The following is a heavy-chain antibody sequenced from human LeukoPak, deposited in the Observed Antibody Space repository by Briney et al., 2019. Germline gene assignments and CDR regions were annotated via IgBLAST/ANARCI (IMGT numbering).Heavy chain of an antibody. V-gene: IGHV3-30*18. Sequence: PGGSLRLSCAASGFTFSSYGMHWVRQAPGKGLEWVAVISYDGSNKYYADSVKGRFTISRDNSKNTLYLQMNSLRAEDTAVYYCAKDRIAVAFRLSYYFDYWGQGTLVTVSS. CDR2: ISYDGSNK. CDR3: AKDRIAVAFRLSYYFDY. J-gene: IGHJ4*02. D-gene: IGHD6-19*01. CDR1: GFTFSSYG.